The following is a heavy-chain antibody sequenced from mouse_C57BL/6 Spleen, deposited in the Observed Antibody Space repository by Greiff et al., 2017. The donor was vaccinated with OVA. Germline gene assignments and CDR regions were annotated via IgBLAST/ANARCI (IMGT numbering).Heavy chain of an antibody. J-gene: IGHJ2*01. CDR3: ARHEPTMVFDY. V-gene: IGHV5-12*01. Sequence: EVKLMESGGGLVKPGGSLKLSCAASGFTFSSYAMYWVRQTPEKRLEWVAYISNGGGSTYYPDTVKGRFTISRDNAKNTLYLQMSRLKSEDTAMYYCARHEPTMVFDYWGQGTTLTVSS. CDR2: ISNGGGST. D-gene: IGHD2-2*01. CDR1: GFTFSSYA.